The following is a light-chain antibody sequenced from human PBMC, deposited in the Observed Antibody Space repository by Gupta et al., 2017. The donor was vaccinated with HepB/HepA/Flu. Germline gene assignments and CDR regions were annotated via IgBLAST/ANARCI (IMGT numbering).Light chain of an antibody. V-gene: IGLV9-49*01. CDR3: YYCTASDSNLNCVL. J-gene: IGLJ3*02. CDR2: VATGQIVG. Sequence: QPVLTQPPSASASLGPSVTLTCTLSSGYSNCKVDWYQHRPGKGPRLVMRVATGQIVGSKGDRIPDRLSVFSGAMNRSPTTMTIHGHDAGDYDGYYCTASDSNLNCVLFGGGTKLTVL. CDR1: SGYSNCK.